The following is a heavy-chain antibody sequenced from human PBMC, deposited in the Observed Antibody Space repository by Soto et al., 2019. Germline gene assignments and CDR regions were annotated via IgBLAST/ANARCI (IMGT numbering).Heavy chain of an antibody. J-gene: IGHJ6*02. V-gene: IGHV3-33*01. D-gene: IGHD4-17*01. Sequence: GGSLRLSCAASGFTFSSYGMHWVRQAPGKGLEWVAVIWYDGSNKYYADSVKGRFTISRDNSKNTLYLQMNSLRAEDTAVYYCARDMTKPYYYGMDVWGQGTTVTVSS. CDR1: GFTFSSYG. CDR2: IWYDGSNK. CDR3: ARDMTKPYYYGMDV.